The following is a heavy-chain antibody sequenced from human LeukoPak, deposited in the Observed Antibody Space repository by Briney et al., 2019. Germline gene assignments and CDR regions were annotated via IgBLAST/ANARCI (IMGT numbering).Heavy chain of an antibody. D-gene: IGHD4-17*01. CDR3: ARDSPKLRHLDP. Sequence: SETLSLACTVSGGSISSYYWSWIRQPAGKGLEWIGRIYTSGSTNYNPSLKSRVTMSVDTSKNPFSLKLSSVTAADTAVYYCARDSPKLRHLDPWGQGTLVTVSS. CDR1: GGSISSYY. V-gene: IGHV4-4*07. CDR2: IYTSGST. J-gene: IGHJ5*02.